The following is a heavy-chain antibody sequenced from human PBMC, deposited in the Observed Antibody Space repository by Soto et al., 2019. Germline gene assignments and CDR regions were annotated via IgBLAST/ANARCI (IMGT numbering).Heavy chain of an antibody. V-gene: IGHV3-30*03. Sequence: GGSLRLSCAASGFSFTRYGMHWVRQAPGKGLEWVAVISDDGRNLHYGDSVRGRFTISRDNAKNSLFLQLDSLRAEDTAVYFCVRARSTDSRPDYWGQGTLVTVSS. CDR1: GFSFTRYG. D-gene: IGHD3-22*01. CDR3: VRARSTDSRPDY. J-gene: IGHJ4*02. CDR2: ISDDGRNL.